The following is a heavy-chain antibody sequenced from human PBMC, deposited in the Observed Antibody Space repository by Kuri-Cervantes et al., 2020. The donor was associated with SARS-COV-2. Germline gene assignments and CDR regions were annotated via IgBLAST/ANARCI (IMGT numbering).Heavy chain of an antibody. D-gene: IGHD1-26*01. Sequence: GGSLRLSCVASGFTFSSNSMNWVRQAPGKGLEWVSYISGSGFSIYYADSLKGRFTISRDNAKNSLYLQMNSLTAEDTAVYYCARGGRYYSDYWGQGSLVTVSS. J-gene: IGHJ4*02. CDR1: GFTFSSNS. CDR2: ISGSGFSI. CDR3: ARGGRYYSDY. V-gene: IGHV3-48*01.